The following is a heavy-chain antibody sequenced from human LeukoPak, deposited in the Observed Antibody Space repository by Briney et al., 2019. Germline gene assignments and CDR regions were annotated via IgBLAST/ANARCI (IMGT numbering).Heavy chain of an antibody. CDR1: GFTFSSYG. D-gene: IGHD1-26*01. CDR2: IRYDGSNK. CDR3: AKDPGFTYSGATYFDY. V-gene: IGHV3-30*02. J-gene: IGHJ4*02. Sequence: GGSLRLSCAASGFTFSSYGMHWVRQAPGKGLEWVAFIRYDGSNKYYADSVKGRFTISRDNSKNTLYLQMNSLRAEDTAVYYCAKDPGFTYSGATYFDYWGQGTLVTVSS.